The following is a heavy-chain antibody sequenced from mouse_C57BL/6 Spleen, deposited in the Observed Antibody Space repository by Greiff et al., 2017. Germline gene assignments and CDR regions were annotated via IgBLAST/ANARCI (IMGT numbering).Heavy chain of an antibody. J-gene: IGHJ3*01. Sequence: EVQLQESGPGLVKPSQSLSLTCYVTGYSITSGYYWNLIRQFPGNKLEWMGYISYDGSNNYNPSLKNRISITRDTSKNQLFLKLNSVTTEDSAIYYYARDLNWDGFAYWGQGTLVTVSA. CDR2: ISYDGSN. D-gene: IGHD4-1*02. CDR1: GYSITSGYY. V-gene: IGHV3-6*01. CDR3: ARDLNWDGFAY.